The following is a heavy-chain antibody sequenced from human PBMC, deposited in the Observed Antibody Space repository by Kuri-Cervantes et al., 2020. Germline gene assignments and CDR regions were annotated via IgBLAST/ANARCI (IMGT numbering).Heavy chain of an antibody. CDR3: AIAKLYGSGTNWFDP. J-gene: IGHJ5*02. D-gene: IGHD3-10*01. CDR2: INPSGGST. Sequence: ASVKVSCKASGYTFTSYYMHWVRQAPGQGLEWMGIINPSGGSTSYAQKFQGRVTMTRDTSTSTVYMELSRLRSDDAAVYYCAIAKLYGSGTNWFDPWGQGTLVTVSS. V-gene: IGHV1-46*01. CDR1: GYTFTSYY.